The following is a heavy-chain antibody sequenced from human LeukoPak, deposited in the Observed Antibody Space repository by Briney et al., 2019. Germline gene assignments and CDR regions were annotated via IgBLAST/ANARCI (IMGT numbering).Heavy chain of an antibody. CDR2: ISGSGGST. CDR3: ATSSTWQTMNFDY. CDR1: GFTFSSYT. V-gene: IGHV3-23*01. D-gene: IGHD6-13*01. J-gene: IGHJ4*02. Sequence: GGSLRLSCAASGFTFSSYTMRWVRQAPGKGLEWVSSISGSGGSTYYSDSVKGRFTSSRDNSKNTLYLQMNSLRVEDTAVYYCATSSTWQTMNFDYWGQGPLVTVSS.